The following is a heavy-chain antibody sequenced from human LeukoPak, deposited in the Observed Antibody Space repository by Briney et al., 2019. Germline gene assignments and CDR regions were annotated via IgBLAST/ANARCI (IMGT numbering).Heavy chain of an antibody. Sequence: PGGSLRLSSAASGFTFGSYAMSWVRQAPGKGLEWVSAISGSGGSTYYADSVKGRFTISRDNSKNTLYLQMNSLRAEDTAVYYCAKPPNSGYDLYFDYWGQGTLVTVSS. CDR3: AKPPNSGYDLYFDY. CDR2: ISGSGGST. CDR1: GFTFGSYA. V-gene: IGHV3-23*01. J-gene: IGHJ4*02. D-gene: IGHD5-12*01.